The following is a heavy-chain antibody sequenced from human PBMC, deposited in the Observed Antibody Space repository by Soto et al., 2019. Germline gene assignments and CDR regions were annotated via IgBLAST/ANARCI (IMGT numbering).Heavy chain of an antibody. CDR2: ISYDGSNK. Sequence: GGSLRLSCAASGFTFSSYGMHWVRQAPGKGLEWVAVISYDGSNKYYADSVKGRITISRDNSKNTLYLQMNSLRAEDTAVYYCAKAYTYYYDSSGYYFGYYYGMDVWGQGTTVTVSS. D-gene: IGHD3-22*01. CDR1: GFTFSSYG. V-gene: IGHV3-30*18. CDR3: AKAYTYYYDSSGYYFGYYYGMDV. J-gene: IGHJ6*02.